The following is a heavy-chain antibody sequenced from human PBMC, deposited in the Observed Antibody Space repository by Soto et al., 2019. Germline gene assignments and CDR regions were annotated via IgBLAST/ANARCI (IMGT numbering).Heavy chain of an antibody. CDR2: INHSGGT. CDR1: GASFRDYY. Sequence: QVEVQQWGAGLLKPSETLSLTCGVYGASFRDYYWTWVRQPPGKGLEWIGEINHSGGTKYNPSLKSRLTVSVDTANKHFSLRLSSVTAADTAVYYCARLAVAATRTKDYWGQGTLVTVSS. CDR3: ARLAVAATRTKDY. D-gene: IGHD6-19*01. V-gene: IGHV4-34*01. J-gene: IGHJ4*02.